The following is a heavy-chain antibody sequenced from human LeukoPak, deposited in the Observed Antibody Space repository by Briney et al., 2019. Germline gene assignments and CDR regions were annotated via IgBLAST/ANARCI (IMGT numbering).Heavy chain of an antibody. CDR1: GGSFSGYY. CDR3: ARTREGIAASTRYYYYYYMDV. CDR2: INHSGST. Sequence: PSETLSLTCAVYGGSFSGYYWSWIRQPPGKGLEWIGEINHSGSTNYNPSLKSRVTISVDTSKNQFSLKLSSVTAADTAVYYCARTREGIAASTRYYYYYYMDVWGKGTTVTVSS. J-gene: IGHJ6*03. V-gene: IGHV4-34*01. D-gene: IGHD6-13*01.